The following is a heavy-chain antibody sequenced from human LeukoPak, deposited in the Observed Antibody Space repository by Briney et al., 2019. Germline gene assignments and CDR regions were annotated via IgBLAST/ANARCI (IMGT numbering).Heavy chain of an antibody. CDR2: GYCNGRS. CDR1: GVSISSGDYY. V-gene: IGHV4-30-4*01. J-gene: IGHJ6*02. CDR3: ARAGSSGPYCTIGSCYGMDV. D-gene: IGHD2-8*01. Sequence: SETLSLTCTVSGVSISSGDYYWSWIRQPPGKGLEWVGYGYCNGRSYYNPSLRSRLTMTVDTSSNQFSLELSSVTAADTAVYYCARAGSSGPYCTIGSCYGMDVWGQGTTVTVSS.